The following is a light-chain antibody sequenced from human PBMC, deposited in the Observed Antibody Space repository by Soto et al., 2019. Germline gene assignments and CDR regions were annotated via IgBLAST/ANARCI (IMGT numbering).Light chain of an antibody. CDR1: QSVSTN. CDR2: GAS. CDR3: QQYNDWPRT. V-gene: IGKV3D-15*01. Sequence: EIVMTQSPATLSVSPGERATLSCRASQSVSTNLAWYQQKPGQAPRLLIYGASTRATDIPARFSGSGSGTEVTLTISSLQSEDFAVYYCQQYNDWPRTFGQGTRVEIK. J-gene: IGKJ1*01.